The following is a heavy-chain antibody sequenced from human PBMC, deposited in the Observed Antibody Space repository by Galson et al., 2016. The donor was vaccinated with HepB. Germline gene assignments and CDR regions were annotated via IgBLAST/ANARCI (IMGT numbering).Heavy chain of an antibody. Sequence: SLRLSCAASGFTFSNAWMNWVRQAPGKGLEWVGRIKRKTDGGTTYYAAPVQGRFIISRDDSKNTLYLQMNSLKTEDTALYYCTTADISDWYGRDMVVWGQGTTVTVSS. D-gene: IGHD6-19*01. CDR2: IKRKTDGGTT. V-gene: IGHV3-15*07. CDR1: GFTFSNAW. CDR3: TTADISDWYGRDMVV. J-gene: IGHJ6*02.